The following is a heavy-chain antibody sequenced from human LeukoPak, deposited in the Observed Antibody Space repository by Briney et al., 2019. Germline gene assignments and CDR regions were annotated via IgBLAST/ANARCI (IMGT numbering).Heavy chain of an antibody. CDR2: IYYSGST. Sequence: SETLSLTCTVSGVSISNYYWSWIRQPPGEGLEWIGYIYYSGSTNYNPSLKSRVTMSVDTSKNQFSLKLSSVTAADTAVYYCAGHDSSGTYFQHWGQGTLVTVSS. CDR1: GVSISNYY. V-gene: IGHV4-59*01. CDR3: AGHDSSGTYFQH. J-gene: IGHJ1*01. D-gene: IGHD3-22*01.